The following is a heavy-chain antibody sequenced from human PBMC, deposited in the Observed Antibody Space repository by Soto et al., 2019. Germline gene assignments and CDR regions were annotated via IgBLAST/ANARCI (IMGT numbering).Heavy chain of an antibody. J-gene: IGHJ4*02. Sequence: GGSLRLSCAASGFTVSSNYMSWVRQAPGKGLEWVSVIYSGGSTYYADSVKGRFTISRDNSKNTLYLQMNSLRAEDTAVYYCTRDRAYYYDGSGYHGGYFDYWGQGTLVTVSS. CDR2: IYSGGST. D-gene: IGHD3-22*01. CDR1: GFTVSSNY. CDR3: TRDRAYYYDGSGYHGGYFDY. V-gene: IGHV3-53*01.